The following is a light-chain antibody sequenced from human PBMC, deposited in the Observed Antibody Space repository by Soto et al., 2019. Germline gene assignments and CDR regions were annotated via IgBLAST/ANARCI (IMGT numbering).Light chain of an antibody. CDR1: QSVSSSY. J-gene: IGKJ1*01. V-gene: IGKV3-20*01. CDR3: HQYGSSPKT. CDR2: GAS. Sequence: EIVLTQSPGTLSLSPGERATLSCRASQSVSSSYLAWYQQKPGQAPRLLIYGASSRATGIPDRFSGSGSGTYITLTISRLEPEDFAVYYCHQYGSSPKTFGQGTKVEIK.